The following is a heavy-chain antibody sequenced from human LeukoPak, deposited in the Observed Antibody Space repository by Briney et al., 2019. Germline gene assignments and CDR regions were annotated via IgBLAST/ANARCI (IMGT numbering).Heavy chain of an antibody. CDR3: ATDSPETAAFDY. D-gene: IGHD1-1*01. CDR1: GFNFSTYS. J-gene: IGHJ4*02. CDR2: IVGSSRNI. Sequence: GGSLRLSCTASGFNFSTYSMNWVRQAPGKGLEWVSYIVGSSRNIYYADSVKGRFTISRDNAKNSLYLQMDSLRAEDTAVYHCATDSPETAAFDYWGQGTLVTVSS. V-gene: IGHV3-48*04.